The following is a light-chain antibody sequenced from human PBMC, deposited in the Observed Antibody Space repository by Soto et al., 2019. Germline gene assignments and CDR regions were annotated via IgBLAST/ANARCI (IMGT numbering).Light chain of an antibody. Sequence: DIQLTQSPSFLSASIGDSVTITCRASQAISTDLAWYQQKPGKAPNLLVYAASTLHSGVPSRFSGSGSGTEFTLTITSLQPEDVATYYCQQLHTYLLTFGGGTKVQIK. CDR3: QQLHTYLLT. J-gene: IGKJ4*01. CDR1: QAISTD. CDR2: AAS. V-gene: IGKV1-9*01.